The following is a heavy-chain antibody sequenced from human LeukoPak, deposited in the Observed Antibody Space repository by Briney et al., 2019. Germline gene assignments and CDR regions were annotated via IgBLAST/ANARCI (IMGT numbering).Heavy chain of an antibody. CDR1: GFTFSSYG. Sequence: PGGSLRLSCAASGFTFSSYGMHWVRQAPGKGLEWVAVIWYGGSNKYYADSVKGRFTISRDNSKNTLYLQMNSLRAEDTAVYYCAKDRWQWLSPEAWGQGTLVTVSS. D-gene: IGHD6-19*01. V-gene: IGHV3-30*02. CDR2: IWYGGSNK. J-gene: IGHJ4*02. CDR3: AKDRWQWLSPEA.